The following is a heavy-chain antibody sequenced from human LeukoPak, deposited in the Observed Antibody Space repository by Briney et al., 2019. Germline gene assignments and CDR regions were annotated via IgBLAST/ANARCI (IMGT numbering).Heavy chain of an antibody. CDR2: IKQDGNEK. CDR1: GFTFSSYW. Sequence: GGSLRLSCAASGFTFSSYWMTWVRQAPGKGLEWVANIKQDGNEKYYVDSVKGRFTTSRDNAKNSLYLQMNSLRAEDTAVYYCAYLNSHAFDIWGQGTMVTVSS. V-gene: IGHV3-7*01. CDR3: AYLNSHAFDI. D-gene: IGHD1-7*01. J-gene: IGHJ3*02.